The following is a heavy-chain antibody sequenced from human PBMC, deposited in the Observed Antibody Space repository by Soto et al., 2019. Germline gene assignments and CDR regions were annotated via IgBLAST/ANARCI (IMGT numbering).Heavy chain of an antibody. V-gene: IGHV4-39*01. D-gene: IGHD3-22*01. J-gene: IGHJ3*02. CDR3: ARHKSRDSSGYFAFDI. CDR1: GGSISSSSYY. Sequence: SETLSLTCTVSGGSISSSSYYWGWIRQPPGKGLEWIGSIYYSGSTYYNPSLKSRVTISVDTSKNQFSLKLSSVTAADTAVYYCARHKSRDSSGYFAFDIWGQGTMVTVSS. CDR2: IYYSGST.